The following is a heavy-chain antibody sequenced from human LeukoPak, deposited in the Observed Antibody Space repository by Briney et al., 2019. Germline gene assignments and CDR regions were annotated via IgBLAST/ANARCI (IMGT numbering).Heavy chain of an antibody. V-gene: IGHV4-34*01. D-gene: IGHD1-20*01. CDR2: INHSGST. CDR1: GGSFSGYY. J-gene: IGHJ6*02. CDR3: ARGPIPIITGIFSAVPTGSRHMDV. Sequence: KASETLSLTCAVYGGSFSGYYWSWIRQPPGKGLEWIGEINHSGSTNYNPSLKSRVTISVDTSKNQFSLKLSSVTAADTAVYYCARGPIPIITGIFSAVPTGSRHMDVWGQGTTVTVSS.